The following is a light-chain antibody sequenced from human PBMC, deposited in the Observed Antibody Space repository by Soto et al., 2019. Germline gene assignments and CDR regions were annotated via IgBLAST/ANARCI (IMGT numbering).Light chain of an antibody. J-gene: IGKJ2*01. CDR2: GAS. V-gene: IGKV3-20*01. CDR1: QSVGRNF. CDR3: QQYLSSPGT. Sequence: EIVLTQSPGTLSLSPGERATLSCRASQSVGRNFLAWYQQKPGQAPRLLIYGASSRATGIPDRFSGSGSGTDFTLTITRLEPEDFAVYYCQQYLSSPGTFGQGTKLEIK.